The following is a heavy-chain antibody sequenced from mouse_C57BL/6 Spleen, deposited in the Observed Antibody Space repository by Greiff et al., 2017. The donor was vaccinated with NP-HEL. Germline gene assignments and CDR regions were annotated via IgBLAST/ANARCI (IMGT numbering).Heavy chain of an antibody. V-gene: IGHV1-61*01. CDR2: IYPSDSET. J-gene: IGHJ3*01. Sequence: QVQLQQPGAELVRPGSSVKLSCKASGYTFTSYWMGWVKQRPGQGLEWIGNIYPSDSETHYNQQFKDKATLTVDTSSSKAYMQLSSLTSEDSAVYYCARRLHWAVFAYWGQGTLVTVSA. D-gene: IGHD4-1*01. CDR1: GYTFTSYW. CDR3: ARRLHWAVFAY.